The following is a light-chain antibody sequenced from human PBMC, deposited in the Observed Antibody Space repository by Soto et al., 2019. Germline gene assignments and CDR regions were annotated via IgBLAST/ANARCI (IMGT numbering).Light chain of an antibody. Sequence: DIQITQSPSTLSASVGDRVTITCRASQSISSWLAWYQQKPGKAPKLLIYKASSLESGVPSRFSGSGSGTDFTLTISSLQPEDFATYYCQQSYSTPFTFGQGTRLEIK. CDR3: QQSYSTPFT. CDR2: KAS. V-gene: IGKV1-5*03. CDR1: QSISSW. J-gene: IGKJ5*01.